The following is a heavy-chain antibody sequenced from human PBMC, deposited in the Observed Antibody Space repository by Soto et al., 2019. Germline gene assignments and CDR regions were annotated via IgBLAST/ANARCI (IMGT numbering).Heavy chain of an antibody. CDR3: ATNPGGYSYGYMVY. CDR2: IIPIFGTA. J-gene: IGHJ4*02. V-gene: IGHV1-69*13. CDR1: GGTFSSYA. Sequence: AASVKVSCKASGGTFSSYAISWVRQGPGQGLEWMGGIIPIFGTANYAQKFQGRVTITADESTSTAYMELSSLRSEDTAVYYCATNPGGYSYGYMVYWGQGTLVTVSS. D-gene: IGHD5-18*01.